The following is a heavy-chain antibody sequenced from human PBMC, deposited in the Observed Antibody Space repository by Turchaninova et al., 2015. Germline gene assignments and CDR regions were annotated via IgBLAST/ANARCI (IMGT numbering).Heavy chain of an antibody. V-gene: IGHV3-48*02. Sequence: EVQLVESGGGLVQPGGSLRLSCIASGFPFNTYSMNWVRQATGKGLECIADMTPTSSIIYYPDSVKGRFTISRDNAKNSRYLQMNSLRDDDTAIYYCLAGRNAWGQGILVSVSS. CDR3: LAGRNA. J-gene: IGHJ5*02. CDR2: MTPTSSII. D-gene: IGHD3-10*01. CDR1: GFPFNTYS.